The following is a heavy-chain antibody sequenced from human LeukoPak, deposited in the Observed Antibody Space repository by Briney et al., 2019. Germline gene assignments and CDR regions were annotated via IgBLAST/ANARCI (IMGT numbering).Heavy chain of an antibody. J-gene: IGHJ6*02. Sequence: SVKVSCKDSGGALSSYAISWVRQAPGQGLEWMGGIFPFFGTTNYAQKFQGRLTLIAEESTSMAYMELSGLRSEKTAIYYCARAKWETPYYYFGLDVWGQGTTVTVSS. CDR1: GGALSSYA. CDR3: ARAKWETPYYYFGLDV. D-gene: IGHD1-26*01. V-gene: IGHV1-69*13. CDR2: IFPFFGTT.